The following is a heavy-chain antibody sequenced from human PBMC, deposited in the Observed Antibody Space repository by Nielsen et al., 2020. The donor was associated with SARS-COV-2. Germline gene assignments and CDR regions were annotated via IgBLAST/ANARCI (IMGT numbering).Heavy chain of an antibody. J-gene: IGHJ6*02. D-gene: IGHD3-3*01. CDR1: GGSITTYY. V-gene: IGHV4-59*13. CDR3: ATSDFTIIPLF. Sequence: SETLSLTCAVSGGSITTYYWHWIRQSPGKGLEWIGYIYYSGNTNYNPSLKSRVTISVDTSKNQFSLKLSSVTAADTAVYYCATSDFTIIPLFWGQGTAVTVSS. CDR2: IYYSGNT.